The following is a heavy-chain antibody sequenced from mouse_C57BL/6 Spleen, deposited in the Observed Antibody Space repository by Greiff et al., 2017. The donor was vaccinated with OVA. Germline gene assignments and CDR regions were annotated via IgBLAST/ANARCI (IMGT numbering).Heavy chain of an antibody. V-gene: IGHV14-1*01. J-gene: IGHJ2*01. Sequence: VQLQQSGAELVRPGASVKLSCTASGFNIKDYYMHWVKQRPEQGLEWIGRIDPEDGDTEYAPKFQGKATMTADTSSNTAYLQLSSLTSEDTAVYYCTAKGVIYYDYDRGTSSYFDDWGQGTTLTVSS. CDR1: GFNIKDYY. CDR2: IDPEDGDT. CDR3: TAKGVIYYDYDRGTSSYFDD. D-gene: IGHD2-4*01.